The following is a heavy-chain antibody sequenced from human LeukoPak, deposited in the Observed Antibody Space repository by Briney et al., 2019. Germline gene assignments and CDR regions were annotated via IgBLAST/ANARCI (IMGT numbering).Heavy chain of an antibody. V-gene: IGHV1-18*01. CDR1: GSTFTSYG. CDR2: ISAYNGNT. Sequence: ASVKVSCKASGSTFTSYGISWVRQAPGQGLEWMGWISAYNGNTNYAQKLQGRVTMTTDTSTSTAYMELRSLRSDDTAVYYCARRYCSGGSCYLYYFDYWGQGTLVTVSS. CDR3: ARRYCSGGSCYLYYFDY. J-gene: IGHJ4*02. D-gene: IGHD2-15*01.